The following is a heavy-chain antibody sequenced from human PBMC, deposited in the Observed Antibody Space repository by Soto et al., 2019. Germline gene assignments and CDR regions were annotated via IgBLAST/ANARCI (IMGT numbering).Heavy chain of an antibody. V-gene: IGHV4-61*01. CDR3: ARDSSGRHDY. D-gene: IGHD3-22*01. Sequence: KASETLSLTCSVSGGSVRSGSYYWTWIRQPPGKGLEWIGYIYQSGTTNYSASLKSRVTISIDTSKNQFFLKLNSVTAADTAVYYCARDSSGRHDYWGQGTLVTVSS. CDR2: IYQSGTT. CDR1: GGSVRSGSYY. J-gene: IGHJ4*02.